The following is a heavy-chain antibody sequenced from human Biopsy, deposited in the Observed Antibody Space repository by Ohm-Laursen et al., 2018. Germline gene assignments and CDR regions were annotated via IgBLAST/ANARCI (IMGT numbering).Heavy chain of an antibody. CDR3: ARRGDFYYDSNIVIGALDI. CDR2: IYYSGIT. CDR1: GGSISSYY. J-gene: IGHJ3*02. Sequence: SDTLSLTCTVSGGSISSYYWSWIRQPPGKGLEWIGNIYYSGITNYNPSLKSQVSISVDTSKNQFSLKLSSVTAADTAVYYCARRGDFYYDSNIVIGALDIWGQGTMVTVSS. V-gene: IGHV4-59*08. D-gene: IGHD3-22*01.